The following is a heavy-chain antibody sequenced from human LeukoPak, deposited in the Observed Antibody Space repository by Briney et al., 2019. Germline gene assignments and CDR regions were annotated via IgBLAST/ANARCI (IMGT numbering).Heavy chain of an antibody. CDR2: ISGGGDKA. Sequence: GGSLRLSCAASVFTFSTYAINWVRQAPGKGLQWVSGISGGGDKAYYADSVNGRFTISRDNSKNTVSLQMSSLRAEDTALYYCVKDLPLAGTGGGFDVWGQGTRVAVSS. D-gene: IGHD6-19*01. CDR1: VFTFSTYA. V-gene: IGHV3-23*01. J-gene: IGHJ3*01. CDR3: VKDLPLAGTGGGFDV.